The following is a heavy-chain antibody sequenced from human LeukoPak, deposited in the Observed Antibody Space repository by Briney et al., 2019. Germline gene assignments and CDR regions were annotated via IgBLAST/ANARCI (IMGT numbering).Heavy chain of an antibody. J-gene: IGHJ5*02. CDR2: IYYSGST. V-gene: IGHV4-39*07. CDR1: GGSISSGSYY. Sequence: SETLSLTCTVSGGSISSGSYYWSWIRQPAGKGLEWIGSIYYSGSTYYNPSLKSRVTISVDTSKNQFSLKLSSVTAADTAVYYCARSGAYSGSYYPTWGQGTLVTVSS. CDR3: ARSGAYSGSYYPT. D-gene: IGHD1-26*01.